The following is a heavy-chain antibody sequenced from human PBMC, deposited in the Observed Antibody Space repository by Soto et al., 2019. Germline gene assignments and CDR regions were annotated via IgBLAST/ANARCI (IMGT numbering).Heavy chain of an antibody. CDR3: DRVGNSSGWPYNWFDP. CDR1: GGSISSGGYS. CDR2: IYHSGST. V-gene: IGHV4-30-2*01. Sequence: QLQLQESGSGLVKPSQTLSLTCAVSGGSISSGGYSWSWIRQPPGKGLEWIGYIYHSGSTYYNPSLKSGRAMSVDRSKNQFSLKLSSVAAADTAVYYCDRVGNSSGWPYNWFDPWGQGTLVTVSS. D-gene: IGHD6-19*01. J-gene: IGHJ5*02.